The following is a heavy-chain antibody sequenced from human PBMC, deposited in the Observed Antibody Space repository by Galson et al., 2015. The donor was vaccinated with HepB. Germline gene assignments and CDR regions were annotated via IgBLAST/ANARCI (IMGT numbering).Heavy chain of an antibody. J-gene: IGHJ6*02. CDR2: ISSSSSYT. CDR1: GFTFSDYY. CDR3: AKDLYYYDSSGYFPLGMDV. V-gene: IGHV3-11*05. Sequence: SLRLSCAASGFTFSDYYMSWIRQAPGKGLEWVSYISSSSSYTNYADSVKGRFTISRDNSKNTLYLQMNSLRAEDTAVYYCAKDLYYYDSSGYFPLGMDVWGQGTTVTVSS. D-gene: IGHD3-22*01.